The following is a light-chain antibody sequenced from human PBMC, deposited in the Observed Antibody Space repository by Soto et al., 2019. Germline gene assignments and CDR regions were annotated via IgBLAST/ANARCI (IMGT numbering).Light chain of an antibody. J-gene: IGKJ2*01. Sequence: DIVVTQTPLSSPVTLGQPASISCRSSESLVHSDGTTYLSWFQQRPGQPPRLLIYHISNRFSGVPDRISGSGAGTDFTLKISRVEDEDVGVYYCMQAKQFPYTFGQGTKLEIK. V-gene: IGKV2-24*01. CDR2: HIS. CDR1: ESLVHSDGTTY. CDR3: MQAKQFPYT.